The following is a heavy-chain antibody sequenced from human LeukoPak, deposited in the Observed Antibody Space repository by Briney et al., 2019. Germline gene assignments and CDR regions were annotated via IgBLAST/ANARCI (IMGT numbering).Heavy chain of an antibody. CDR2: ISDHESGSNE. CDR3: AKDSGFYFDY. D-gene: IGHD5-12*01. CDR1: GFTFSSCA. J-gene: IGHJ4*02. V-gene: IGHV3-30-3*01. Sequence: SGGSLRLSCAASGFTFSSCAFHWVRQAPGKGLEWVALISDHESGSNEYYAASVKGRFTISRDNSKNTLYLQMNSLRAEDTAVYYRAKDSGFYFDYWGQGTLVTVSS.